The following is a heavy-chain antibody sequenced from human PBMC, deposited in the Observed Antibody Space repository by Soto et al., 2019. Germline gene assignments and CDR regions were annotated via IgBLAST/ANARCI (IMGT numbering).Heavy chain of an antibody. Sequence: ASVKVSCKASGYTFTNYGITWVRQAPGQGLEWMGWISAYNGNTNYTQKLQGRVTMTTDTSTSTAYMELRSLRSDDTAVYYCARVQPAPHSSSWYGAFDIWGQGTMVTVSS. V-gene: IGHV1-18*01. J-gene: IGHJ3*02. CDR3: ARVQPAPHSSSWYGAFDI. D-gene: IGHD6-13*01. CDR2: ISAYNGNT. CDR1: GYTFTNYG.